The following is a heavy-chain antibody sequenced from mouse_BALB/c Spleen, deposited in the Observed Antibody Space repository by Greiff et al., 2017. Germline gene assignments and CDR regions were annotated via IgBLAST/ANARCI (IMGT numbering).Heavy chain of an antibody. J-gene: IGHJ4*01. Sequence: QVQLKESGPGLVAPSQSLSITCTVSGFSLSKYSVHWVRQPPGKGLEWLGMIWGGGSTDYNSALKSRLSISKDNSKSQVFLKMNSLQTDDTAMYYCARDITTVVATPMDYWGQGTSVTVSS. CDR2: IWGGGST. CDR1: GFSLSKYS. CDR3: ARDITTVVATPMDY. D-gene: IGHD1-1*01. V-gene: IGHV2-6-4*01.